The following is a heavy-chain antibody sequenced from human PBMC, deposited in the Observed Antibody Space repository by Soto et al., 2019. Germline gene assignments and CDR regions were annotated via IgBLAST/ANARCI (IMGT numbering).Heavy chain of an antibody. CDR2: IIPIFSTA. J-gene: IGHJ2*01. D-gene: IGHD3-22*01. V-gene: IGHV1-69*06. CDR3: ASTKYDSSDYYSWYLGT. Sequence: QVELVQSGAEVKKPGSSVKVSCQASEDTFRNYAISWVRQAPGQGLEWMGGIIPIFSTANYAQKFQGRVTNNADKSANTVYWLLISSKWEDTAGYYCASTKYDSSDYYSWYLGTGGRGTLVTVSS. CDR1: EDTFRNYA.